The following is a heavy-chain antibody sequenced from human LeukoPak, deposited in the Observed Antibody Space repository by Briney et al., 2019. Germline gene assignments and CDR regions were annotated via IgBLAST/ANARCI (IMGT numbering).Heavy chain of an antibody. CDR3: VSSQGSIIVLSASAQGYYYYMDV. Sequence: SVKVSCKASGGTFSRYAISWVRQAPGQGLEWMGGIIPIFGTANYGQNLQGRVTITADESTSTAYMELSGLRSEDTAVYYCVSSQGSIIVLSASAQGYYYYMDVWGTGTTVTVSS. CDR2: IIPIFGTA. V-gene: IGHV1-69*13. J-gene: IGHJ6*03. CDR1: GGTFSRYA. D-gene: IGHD2-2*01.